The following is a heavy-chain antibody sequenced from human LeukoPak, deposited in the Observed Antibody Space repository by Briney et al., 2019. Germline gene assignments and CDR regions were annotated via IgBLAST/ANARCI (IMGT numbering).Heavy chain of an antibody. CDR3: ARESNGDYSDY. J-gene: IGHJ4*02. CDR1: GGSFSGYY. D-gene: IGHD4-17*01. CDR2: IYSSGGT. Sequence: SETLSLTCAVYGGSFSGYYWSWIRQPPGKGLEWIGYIYSSGGTSYNPSLKSRVTMSIDTSKNQFSLKVKSVTAADTAVYYCARESNGDYSDYWGQGTLVTVSS. V-gene: IGHV4-59*01.